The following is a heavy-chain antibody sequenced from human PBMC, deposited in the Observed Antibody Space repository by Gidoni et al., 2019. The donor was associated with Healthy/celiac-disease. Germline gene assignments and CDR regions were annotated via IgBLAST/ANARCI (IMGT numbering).Heavy chain of an antibody. CDR1: GFTFSSYG. CDR2: ISYDGSNK. CDR3: AKLRSAHFDY. V-gene: IGHV3-30*18. J-gene: IGHJ4*02. Sequence: QVQLVESGGGVVQPGRSLRLSCAASGFTFSSYGMHWVRQAPGKGLEWVAVISYDGSNKYYADSVKGRFTISRDNSKNTLYLQMNSLRAEDTAVYYCAKLRSAHFDYWGQGTLVTVSS.